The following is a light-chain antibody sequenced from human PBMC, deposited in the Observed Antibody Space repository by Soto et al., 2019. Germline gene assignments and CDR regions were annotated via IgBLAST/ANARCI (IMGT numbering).Light chain of an antibody. Sequence: AIQMTQSPSSLSASVGDRVTISCLASQGIRSDLAWYQQKPGKAPKLLIFAASNLQSGVPSRVSGSGSGKDVTLTISRLQPEDFATYYCLQLYNFSWTFGQGTKVDI. CDR3: LQLYNFSWT. CDR2: AAS. V-gene: IGKV1-6*01. J-gene: IGKJ1*01. CDR1: QGIRSD.